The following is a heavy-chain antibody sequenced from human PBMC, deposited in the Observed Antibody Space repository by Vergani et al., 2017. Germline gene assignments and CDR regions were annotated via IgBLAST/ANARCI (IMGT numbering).Heavy chain of an antibody. J-gene: IGHJ1*01. CDR1: GYTFTSFD. Sequence: QVQLVQSGAEVKKPGASVKVSCKASGYTFTSFDFSWVRQATGQGLEWMGWMNPNSGNTGYAQKFQGRVTMTRNTSISTAYMELNRLRVEDTAIYYCARGTRLYEYWGQGTLVTVSS. V-gene: IGHV1-8*01. CDR2: MNPNSGNT. D-gene: IGHD2/OR15-2a*01. CDR3: ARGTRLYEY.